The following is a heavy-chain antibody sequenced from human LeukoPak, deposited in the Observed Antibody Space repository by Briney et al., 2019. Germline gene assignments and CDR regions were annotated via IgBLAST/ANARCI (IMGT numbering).Heavy chain of an antibody. CDR2: IYPGDSDT. J-gene: IGHJ4*02. Sequence: GESLKISCQGSGXSFSRYWIGWVRQMPGKGLELMGIIYPGDSDTRYSSSFQDQVTISVDKSISTAYLQWSSLKASDSAIYYCARRSDSYGYYYWGQGTLVTVSS. CDR1: GXSFSRYW. V-gene: IGHV5-51*01. D-gene: IGHD5-18*01. CDR3: ARRSDSYGYYY.